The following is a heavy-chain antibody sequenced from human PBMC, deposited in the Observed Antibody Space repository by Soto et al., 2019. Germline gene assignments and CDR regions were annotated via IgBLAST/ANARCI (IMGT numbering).Heavy chain of an antibody. J-gene: IGHJ4*02. CDR2: ISGSDGST. Sequence: GGSLRLSCAASGVTFSSYAMNWVRQAPGKGLEWVSVISGSDGSTYYADSVKGRFTISRDNSKNTLNLQMNSLRAEDTAVYYCARRSSSWYFDYWGQGTLVTVS. CDR3: ARRSSSWYFDY. V-gene: IGHV3-23*01. CDR1: GVTFSSYA. D-gene: IGHD6-13*01.